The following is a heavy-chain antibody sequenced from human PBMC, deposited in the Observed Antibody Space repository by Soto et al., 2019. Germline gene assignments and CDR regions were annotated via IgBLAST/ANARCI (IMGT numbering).Heavy chain of an antibody. D-gene: IGHD1-1*01. Sequence: GESLKISCAASGFTFSSYAMSWVRQAPGNGLEWVSAISGSGGSTYYADSVKGRFTISRDNSKNTLYLQMNSLRAEDTAVYYCANPTESGDYWGQGTLVTVSS. CDR3: ANPTESGDY. J-gene: IGHJ4*02. CDR2: ISGSGGST. V-gene: IGHV3-23*01. CDR1: GFTFSSYA.